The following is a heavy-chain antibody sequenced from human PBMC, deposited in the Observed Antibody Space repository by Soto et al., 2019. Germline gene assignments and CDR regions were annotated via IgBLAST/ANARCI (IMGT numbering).Heavy chain of an antibody. J-gene: IGHJ4*02. CDR3: TKDKRDGLRVYYFDS. CDR1: GFTFDDYA. CDR2: ISWNSGRI. V-gene: IGHV3-9*01. Sequence: EVQLVESGGGLVQPGGSLRLSCAASGFTFDDYAMHWVRQAPGKGLEWVSGISWNSGRIGYADSVKGRFTISRDNAKNSLYLQMNSLGAGDTALYYCTKDKRDGLRVYYFDSWGQGTLVTVSS. D-gene: IGHD3-16*01.